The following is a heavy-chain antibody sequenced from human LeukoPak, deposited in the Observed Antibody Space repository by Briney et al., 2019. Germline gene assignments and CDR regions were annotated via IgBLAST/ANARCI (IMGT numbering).Heavy chain of an antibody. CDR3: ASFRGEVEISMIVVAVDH. V-gene: IGHV4-39*01. J-gene: IGHJ4*02. D-gene: IGHD3-22*01. CDR1: GGSIGSSSYY. Sequence: SETLSLTCTVSGGSIGSSSYYWGWIRQPPGKGLEWIGSIHYSGSTYYNPSLKSRVTISVDTSKNQISLKLGSVTAADTAVYYCASFRGEVEISMIVVAVDHWGQGTLVTVSS. CDR2: IHYSGST.